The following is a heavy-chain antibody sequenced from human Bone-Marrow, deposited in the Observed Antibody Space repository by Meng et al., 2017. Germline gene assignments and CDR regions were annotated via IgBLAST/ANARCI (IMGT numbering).Heavy chain of an antibody. Sequence: QVQLQQWGAGLLKPSETLSLTCAVYGGSFSGYYWSWIRQPPGKGLEWIGEINHSGSTNYNPSLKSRVTISVDTSKNQFSLKLSFVTAADTAVYYCARGVVRNWNYLPWGQGTLVTVSS. J-gene: IGHJ5*02. V-gene: IGHV4-34*01. CDR1: GGSFSGYY. CDR3: ARGVVRNWNYLP. D-gene: IGHD1-7*01. CDR2: INHSGST.